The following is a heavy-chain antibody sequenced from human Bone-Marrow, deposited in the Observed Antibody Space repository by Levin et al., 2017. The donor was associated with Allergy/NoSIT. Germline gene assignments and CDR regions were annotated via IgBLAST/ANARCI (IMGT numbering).Heavy chain of an antibody. CDR2: MSFDGTSK. D-gene: IGHD3-22*01. Sequence: GGSLRLSCAASGFTFNSYAMHWVRQAPGKGLEWVALMSFDGTSKNYADSVRGRFTISRDNSENTLYLQMNTLRAEDTAVYYCARDHYDTSGYWSYFESWGQGTLVTVSS. J-gene: IGHJ4*02. CDR1: GFTFNSYA. CDR3: ARDHYDTSGYWSYFES. V-gene: IGHV3-30*04.